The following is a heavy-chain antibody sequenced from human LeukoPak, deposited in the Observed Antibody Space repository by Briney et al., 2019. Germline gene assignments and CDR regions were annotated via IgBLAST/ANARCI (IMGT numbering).Heavy chain of an antibody. CDR1: GFTFSSYS. CDR3: AKDRGYYDSSGYYGDY. Sequence: GGSLRLSCAASGFTFSSYSMNWVRQAPGKGLEWVSYISSSGSTIYYADSVKGRFTISRDNSKNTLYLQMNSLRAEDTAVYYCAKDRGYYDSSGYYGDYWGQGTLVTVSS. D-gene: IGHD3-22*01. CDR2: ISSSGSTI. V-gene: IGHV3-48*01. J-gene: IGHJ4*02.